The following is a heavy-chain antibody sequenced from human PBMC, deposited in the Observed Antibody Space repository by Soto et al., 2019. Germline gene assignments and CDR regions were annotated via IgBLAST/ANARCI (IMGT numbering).Heavy chain of an antibody. J-gene: IGHJ3*02. Sequence: ASVKVSCKASGYTFTSYGISWVRQAPGQGLEWMGWISAYNGNTNYAQKLQGRVTMTTDTSTSTAYMELRSLRSDDTAVYYCARGRTRIVVVRDAFDIWGQGTMVTVSS. V-gene: IGHV1-18*01. D-gene: IGHD3-22*01. CDR1: GYTFTSYG. CDR3: ARGRTRIVVVRDAFDI. CDR2: ISAYNGNT.